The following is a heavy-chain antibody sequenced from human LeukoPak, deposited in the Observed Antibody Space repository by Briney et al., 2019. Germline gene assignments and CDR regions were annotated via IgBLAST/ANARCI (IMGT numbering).Heavy chain of an antibody. CDR1: GFTFSSYW. CDR3: ARDFYDILTGYADAFDI. CDR2: IKQDGSEK. D-gene: IGHD3-9*01. V-gene: IGHV3-7*01. J-gene: IGHJ3*02. Sequence: GSLRLSCAASGFTFSSYWMSWVRQAPGKGLEWVANIKQDGSEKYYVDSVEGRFTISRDNAKNSLYLQMNSLRAEDTAVYYCARDFYDILTGYADAFDIWGQGTMVTVSS.